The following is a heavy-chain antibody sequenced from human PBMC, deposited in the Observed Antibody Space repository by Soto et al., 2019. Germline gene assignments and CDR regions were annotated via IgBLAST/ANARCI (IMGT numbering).Heavy chain of an antibody. CDR1: GFTFSSYW. Sequence: GGSLRLSCAASGFTFSSYWMSWVRQAPGKGLEWVANIKQDGSEKYYVDSVKGLFTISRDNAKNSLYLQMNSLRAEDTAVYYCASDKDTYYDFWSGPTPTFYMDVWGKGTTVTVSS. D-gene: IGHD3-3*01. CDR2: IKQDGSEK. J-gene: IGHJ6*03. V-gene: IGHV3-7*01. CDR3: ASDKDTYYDFWSGPTPTFYMDV.